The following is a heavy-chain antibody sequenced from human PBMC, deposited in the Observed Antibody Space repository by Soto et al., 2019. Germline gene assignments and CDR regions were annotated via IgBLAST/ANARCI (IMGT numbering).Heavy chain of an antibody. CDR2: ISYDGSNK. Sequence: GGSLRLSCAASGFTFSSYAMHWVRQAPGKGLEWVAVISYDGSNKYYADSVKGRFTISRDNSKNTLYLQMNSLRAEDTAVYYCARKSIAARPLYYYYYYGMDVWGQGTTVTVSS. J-gene: IGHJ6*02. CDR1: GFTFSSYA. D-gene: IGHD6-6*01. CDR3: ARKSIAARPLYYYYYYGMDV. V-gene: IGHV3-30-3*01.